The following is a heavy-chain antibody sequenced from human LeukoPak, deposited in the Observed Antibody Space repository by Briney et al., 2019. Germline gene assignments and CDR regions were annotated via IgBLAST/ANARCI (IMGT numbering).Heavy chain of an antibody. Sequence: SETLSLTCAVYGGSFSGYYWSWIRQPPGKGLEWIGEINHSGSTNYNPSLKSRVTISVDTSKNQFSLKLSPVAAADTAVYYCARGHIAVLNWFDPWGQGTLVTVSS. D-gene: IGHD6-19*01. CDR3: ARGHIAVLNWFDP. V-gene: IGHV4-34*01. CDR1: GGSFSGYY. J-gene: IGHJ5*02. CDR2: INHSGST.